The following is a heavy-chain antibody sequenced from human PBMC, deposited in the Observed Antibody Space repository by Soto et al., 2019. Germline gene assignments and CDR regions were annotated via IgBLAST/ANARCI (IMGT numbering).Heavy chain of an antibody. Sequence: QVQLVQSGAEVKKPGASVKVSCKASGYTFTSYGISWVRQAPGQGLEWMGWISAYNGNTNYAQKLQGRVTMTTDTSTRTSYMGLRSRRSDDTAVYYCSRESPPADYGGQGTLVTVSS. CDR1: GYTFTSYG. CDR3: SRESPPADY. V-gene: IGHV1-18*01. CDR2: ISAYNGNT. J-gene: IGHJ4*02.